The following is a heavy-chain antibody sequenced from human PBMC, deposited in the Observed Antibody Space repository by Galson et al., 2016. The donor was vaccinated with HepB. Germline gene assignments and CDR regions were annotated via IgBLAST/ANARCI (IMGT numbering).Heavy chain of an antibody. CDR2: ISSNSNYM. J-gene: IGHJ4*02. CDR1: GFTFSGYG. CDR3: ARAEWSDSCTYFDS. Sequence: SLRLSCAASGFTFSGYGMNWVRQTPAKGLEWVSSISSNSNYMYYADSVRGRFTISRDNAKNSLYLQMNSLTAGDTAVYYCARAEWSDSCTYFDSWGLGALVTVSS. D-gene: IGHD3-3*01. V-gene: IGHV3-21*01.